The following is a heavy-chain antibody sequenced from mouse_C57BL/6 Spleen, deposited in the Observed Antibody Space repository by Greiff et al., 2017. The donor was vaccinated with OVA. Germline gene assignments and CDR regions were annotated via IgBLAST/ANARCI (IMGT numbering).Heavy chain of an antibody. CDR2: INPSTGGT. CDR3: ARSSSYKGFFAY. J-gene: IGHJ3*01. CDR1: GYSFTGYY. V-gene: IGHV1-42*01. Sequence: EVQLQESGPELVKPGASVKISCKASGYSFTGYYMNWVKQSPEKSLEWIGEINPSTGGTTYNQKFKAKATLTVDKSSSTAYMQLKSLTSEDSAVYYCARSSSYKGFFAYWGQGTLVTVSA. D-gene: IGHD1-1*01.